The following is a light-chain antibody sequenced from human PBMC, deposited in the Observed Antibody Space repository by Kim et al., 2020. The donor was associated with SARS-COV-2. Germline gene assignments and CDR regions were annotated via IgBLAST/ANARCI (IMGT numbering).Light chain of an antibody. CDR2: QES. CDR1: KLGDKY. V-gene: IGLV3-1*01. J-gene: IGLJ2*01. CDR3: QAWDSRTAI. Sequence: LAPGQTASSTCSGDKLGDKYACWYHQKPGQSPVLVIYQESKRPSGIPERFSGSNAGNTATLTISGTQAMDEADYYCQAWDSRTAIFGGGTQLTVL.